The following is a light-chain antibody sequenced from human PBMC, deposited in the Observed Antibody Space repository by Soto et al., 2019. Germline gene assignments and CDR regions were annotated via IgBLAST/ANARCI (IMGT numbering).Light chain of an antibody. J-gene: IGKJ1*01. V-gene: IGKV1-5*03. CDR1: QSISSW. CDR2: RAS. CDR3: QHYYGYSWT. Sequence: DIQMTQFPSTLSASVGDRVTITCRASQSISSWLAWFQQKPGKAPKVLIYRASNLESGVPSRFSGSGSETEFTLTISSLQSDDFATYYCQHYYGYSWTFGQGTKVDIK.